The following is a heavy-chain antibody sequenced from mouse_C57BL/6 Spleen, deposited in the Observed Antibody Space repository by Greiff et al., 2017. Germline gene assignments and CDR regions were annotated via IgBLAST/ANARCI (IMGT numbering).Heavy chain of an antibody. CDR2: IDPSDSET. CDR3: AREGPSGNYGYFDV. V-gene: IGHV1-52*01. D-gene: IGHD1-1*01. Sequence: QVQLQQPGAELVRPGSSVKLSCKASGYTFTSYWMHWVKQRPIQGLEWIGNIDPSDSETHYNQKFKDKATLTVDKSSSTAYMQLSSLTSEDSAVYYCAREGPSGNYGYFDVWGTGTTVTVSS. CDR1: GYTFTSYW. J-gene: IGHJ1*03.